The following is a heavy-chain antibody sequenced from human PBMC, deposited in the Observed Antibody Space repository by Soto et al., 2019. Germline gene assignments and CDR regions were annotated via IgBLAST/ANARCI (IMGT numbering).Heavy chain of an antibody. D-gene: IGHD3-22*01. Sequence: GESLKISCKGSGYSFTSYWIGWVRQMPGKGLEWMGIIYPGDSDTRYSPSFQGQVTISADKSISTAYLQWSSLKASDTAMYHCATTMEGHDSSGYYHDWGQGTLVTVSS. CDR3: ATTMEGHDSSGYYHD. V-gene: IGHV5-51*01. CDR2: IYPGDSDT. J-gene: IGHJ4*02. CDR1: GYSFTSYW.